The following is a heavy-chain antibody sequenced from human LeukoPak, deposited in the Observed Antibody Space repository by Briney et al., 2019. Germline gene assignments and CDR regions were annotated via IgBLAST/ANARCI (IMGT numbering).Heavy chain of an antibody. CDR3: ARDNRYYYGSGSYYTFFDY. CDR1: GGSISSYY. Sequence: PSETLSLTCTVSGGSISSYYWSWIRQPAGKGLEWIGRIYTSGSTNYNPSLKSRVTMSVDTSKNQFSLKLSSATAADTAVYYCARDNRYYYGSGSYYTFFDYWGQGTLVTVSS. V-gene: IGHV4-4*07. CDR2: IYTSGST. J-gene: IGHJ4*02. D-gene: IGHD3-10*01.